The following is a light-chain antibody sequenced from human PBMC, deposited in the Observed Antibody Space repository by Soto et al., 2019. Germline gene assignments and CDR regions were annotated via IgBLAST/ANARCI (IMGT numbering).Light chain of an antibody. CDR3: SSYAGSNIWWV. CDR2: EVT. V-gene: IGLV2-8*01. Sequence: QSALTQPPSASGSPGQSVTISCTGTSNDIGGWRYVSWYQQHPGKAPKLIIFEVTKRPSGVPDRFSGSKSGNTASLTVSGLKADDEADYYCSSYAGSNIWWVFGGGTKLTVL. CDR1: SNDIGGWRY. J-gene: IGLJ3*02.